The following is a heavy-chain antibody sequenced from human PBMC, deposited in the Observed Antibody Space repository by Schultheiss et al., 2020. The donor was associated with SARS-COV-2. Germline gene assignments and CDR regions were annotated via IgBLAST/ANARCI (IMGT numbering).Heavy chain of an antibody. Sequence: GGSLRLSCVASGFTFSSYGMYWVRQAPGKGLDWVAVTWYDGSNKYYADSVKGRFTISRDNSKNTLYLQMNSLRAEDTAVYYCAKDLAAVADPVYYYYYGMDVWGQGTTVTVSS. CDR3: AKDLAAVADPVYYYYYGMDV. CDR2: TWYDGSNK. CDR1: GFTFSSYG. D-gene: IGHD6-19*01. J-gene: IGHJ6*02. V-gene: IGHV3-33*03.